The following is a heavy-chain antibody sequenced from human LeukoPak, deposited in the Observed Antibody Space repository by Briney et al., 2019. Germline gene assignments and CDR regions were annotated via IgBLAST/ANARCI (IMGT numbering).Heavy chain of an antibody. CDR2: ISYDGSNK. Sequence: GGSLRFSCAASGFTFRSYGMHWVRQAPGKGLEWVAVISYDGSNKYYADSVKGRFTISRDNSKNTLFLQMNSLRVEDTAVYYCAKDFPSPYWGQGILVTVSS. V-gene: IGHV3-30*18. CDR3: AKDFPSPY. J-gene: IGHJ4*02. CDR1: GFTFRSYG. D-gene: IGHD3-16*01.